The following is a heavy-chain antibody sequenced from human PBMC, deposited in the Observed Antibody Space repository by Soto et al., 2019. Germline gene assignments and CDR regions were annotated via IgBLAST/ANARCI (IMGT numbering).Heavy chain of an antibody. V-gene: IGHV5-10-1*01. CDR2: IDLSDSYK. J-gene: IGHJ4*02. CDR3: ERNGGAYYHSSGYHYALDY. CDR1: GYSFRNNW. D-gene: IGHD3-22*01. Sequence: PGESLKISCKGSGYSFRNNWITWVRQMPGEGLEWMGRIDLSDSYKTYSPSFQGNVSFSADTSINTAYLKWSSLRASATDMYYCERNGGAYYHSSGYHYALDYWGQGTTVTLSS.